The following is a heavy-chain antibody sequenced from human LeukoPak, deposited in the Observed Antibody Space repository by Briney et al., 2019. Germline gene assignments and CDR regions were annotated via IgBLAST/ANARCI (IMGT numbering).Heavy chain of an antibody. D-gene: IGHD5-12*01. CDR2: ISGDGGNT. CDR3: AREMATILFDY. CDR1: GFTFDHYA. J-gene: IGHJ4*02. V-gene: IGHV3-43*02. Sequence: PGGSLRLSCAASGFTFDHYAMHWVRQAPGKGLEWVSLISGDGGNTYYADSMKGRFTISRDNSKNSLYLQMNSLRTEDTALYYCAREMATILFDYWGQGTLVTVSS.